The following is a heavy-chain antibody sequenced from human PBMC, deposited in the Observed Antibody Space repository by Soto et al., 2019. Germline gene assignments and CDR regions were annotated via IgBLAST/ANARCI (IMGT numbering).Heavy chain of an antibody. J-gene: IGHJ5*02. Sequence: SETLCLPCSVSGDSITNRRFYWAWIRQPPGEGLEWIGSIYHTGNAYYNPSLKSRVTISVDTSKNQFSLKLTSVTAADAALYYCARDFFDSSDYTTNWFDPWGQGTLVTVS. CDR1: GDSITNRRFY. CDR3: ARDFFDSSDYTTNWFDP. V-gene: IGHV4-39*01. CDR2: IYHTGNA. D-gene: IGHD3-22*01.